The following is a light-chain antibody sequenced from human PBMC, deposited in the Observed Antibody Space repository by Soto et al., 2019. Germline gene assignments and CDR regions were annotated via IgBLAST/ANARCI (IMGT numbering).Light chain of an antibody. CDR3: QQYSSSPRT. J-gene: IGKJ1*01. V-gene: IGKV3-15*01. Sequence: EIVMTQSPATLSVSPVERATLSCMASQSVSSNLAWYQQKPGQAPRLLIYGASTRATGIPARFSGSGSGTDFTLTISRLEPEDFAVYYCQQYSSSPRTFGQGTKVDIK. CDR1: QSVSSN. CDR2: GAS.